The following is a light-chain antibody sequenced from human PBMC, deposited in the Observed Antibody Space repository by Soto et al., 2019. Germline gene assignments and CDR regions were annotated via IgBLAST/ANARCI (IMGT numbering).Light chain of an antibody. CDR3: RQYGSSPSYT. Sequence: EIVLTQSPGTLSLSPGERATLSCRASQSVSSSSYLAWYQQKLGQTPRLLIYGASSRATGIPDRFSGSGSATNFTLTINRLEPEDFAVYYCRQYGSSPSYTFGQGTKPEIK. V-gene: IGKV3-20*01. CDR1: QSVSSSSY. J-gene: IGKJ2*01. CDR2: GAS.